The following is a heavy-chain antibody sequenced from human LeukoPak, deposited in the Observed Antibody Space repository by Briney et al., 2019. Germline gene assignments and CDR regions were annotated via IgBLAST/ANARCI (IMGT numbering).Heavy chain of an antibody. J-gene: IGHJ4*02. CDR3: ARVAGYCSGGSCEPLDY. D-gene: IGHD2-15*01. V-gene: IGHV4-30-4*01. Sequence: SQTLSLTCTVSGGSISSGDYYWSWIRQPPGKGLEWIGYIYYSGSTYYNPSLKSRVTISVDTSKNQFSLKPSSVTAADTAVYYCARVAGYCSGGSCEPLDYWGQGTLVTVSS. CDR1: GGSISSGDYY. CDR2: IYYSGST.